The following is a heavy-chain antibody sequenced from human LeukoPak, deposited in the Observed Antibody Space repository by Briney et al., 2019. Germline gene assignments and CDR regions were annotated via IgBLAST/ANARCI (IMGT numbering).Heavy chain of an antibody. CDR1: GSFISSGYY. Sequence: SETLSLTCTVSGSFISSGYYWGWIRQPPGKGLEWIGSIYHSGSTYYNPSLKSRVTISVDTSKNQFSLKLNSVIAADTAVYYCARRVHSSSWSSYFDYWGQETLVTVSS. CDR3: ARRVHSSSWSSYFDY. D-gene: IGHD6-13*01. J-gene: IGHJ4*02. CDR2: IYHSGST. V-gene: IGHV4-38-2*02.